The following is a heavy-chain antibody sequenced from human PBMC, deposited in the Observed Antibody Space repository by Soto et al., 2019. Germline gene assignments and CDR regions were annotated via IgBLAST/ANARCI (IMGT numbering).Heavy chain of an antibody. CDR1: GFTFSSYS. V-gene: IGHV3-21*01. CDR3: ARGAIVVVPAAILGVFDI. J-gene: IGHJ3*02. Sequence: EVQLVESGGGLVKPGGSLRLSCAASGFTFSSYSMNWVRQAPGKGLEWVSSISSSSSYIYYADSVKGRFTISRDNANNSLYLQMNSLRAEDTAVYYCARGAIVVVPAAILGVFDIWGQGTMVTVSS. D-gene: IGHD2-2*01. CDR2: ISSSSSYI.